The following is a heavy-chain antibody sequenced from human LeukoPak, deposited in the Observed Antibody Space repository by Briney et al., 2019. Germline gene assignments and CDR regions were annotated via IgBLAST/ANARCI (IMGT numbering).Heavy chain of an antibody. Sequence: GGSLRLSCAASGFTFSTYGMHWVRQPPGKGLEWVAFIRYDGTNKYYADSVKGRFTISRDNSKDTLYLQMNSLRAEDTAVYYCVKDSGGSYYSSYYFDYWGLGTLVPVSS. CDR3: VKDSGGSYYSSYYFDY. V-gene: IGHV3-30*02. J-gene: IGHJ4*02. CDR2: IRYDGTNK. D-gene: IGHD1-26*01. CDR1: GFTFSTYG.